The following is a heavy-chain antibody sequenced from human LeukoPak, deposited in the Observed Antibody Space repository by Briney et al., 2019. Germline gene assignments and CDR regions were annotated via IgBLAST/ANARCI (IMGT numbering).Heavy chain of an antibody. D-gene: IGHD6-13*01. J-gene: IGHJ4*02. Sequence: DGSLSLSCAASGFSFADYGMSWVRQAPGKGLEWVSGINWNGGSTGYAGSVRGRFTISRDNAKGSLYLQMDSLRAEDTVFYYCAGSYPSSRVLTYYFKHWGRGTLVTVSS. V-gene: IGHV3-20*04. CDR1: GFSFADYG. CDR3: AGSYPSSRVLTYYFKH. CDR2: INWNGGST.